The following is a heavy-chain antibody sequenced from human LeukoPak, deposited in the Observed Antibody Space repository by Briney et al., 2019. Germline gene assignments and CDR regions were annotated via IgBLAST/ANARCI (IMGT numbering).Heavy chain of an antibody. Sequence: GGSLRLSCAASGFTFSSYSMNWVRQAPGKGLEWVSSISSSSSYIYYADSVKGRFTISRDSAKNSLYLQMNSLRAEDTAVYYCARGGYYDFWSGSDELGYWGQGTLVTVSS. CDR2: ISSSSSYI. D-gene: IGHD3-3*01. V-gene: IGHV3-21*01. CDR1: GFTFSSYS. CDR3: ARGGYYDFWSGSDELGY. J-gene: IGHJ4*02.